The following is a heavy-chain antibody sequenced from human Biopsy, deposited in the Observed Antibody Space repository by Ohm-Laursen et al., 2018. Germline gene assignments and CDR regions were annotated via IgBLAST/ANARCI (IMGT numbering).Heavy chain of an antibody. J-gene: IGHJ4*01. Sequence: SETLSLTCTVSGGSMSGDYWSWIRQPPGKGLEWIGEINHRGYTDYNASLKGRVSISVDTSKNQLSLNLTSVTAADTAVFYCARSGQWARYYFDYWGHGTLVTVSP. CDR1: GGSMSGDY. CDR2: INHRGYT. CDR3: ARSGQWARYYFDY. D-gene: IGHD6-19*01. V-gene: IGHV4-34*01.